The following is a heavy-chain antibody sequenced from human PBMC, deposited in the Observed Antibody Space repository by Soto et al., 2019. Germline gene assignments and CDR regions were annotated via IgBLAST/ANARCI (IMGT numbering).Heavy chain of an antibody. Sequence: ASVKVSCKASGYTFTSYGISWVRQAPGQGLEWMGWISAYNGNTNYAQKLQGRVTMTTDTSTSTAYMELRSLRSDDTAVYSCARVRSSSWYPSYYYGMDVWGQGTMVTVSS. D-gene: IGHD6-13*01. V-gene: IGHV1-18*01. J-gene: IGHJ6*02. CDR1: GYTFTSYG. CDR3: ARVRSSSWYPSYYYGMDV. CDR2: ISAYNGNT.